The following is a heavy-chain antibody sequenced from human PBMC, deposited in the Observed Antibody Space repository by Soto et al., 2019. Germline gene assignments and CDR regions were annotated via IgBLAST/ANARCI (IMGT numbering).Heavy chain of an antibody. Sequence: QVQLVESGGGVVQPGRSLRLSCAASGFTFSSYGMHWVRQAPGKGLEWVAVISYDGSNKYYADSVKGRFTISRDNSKNTLSLQMNSLRAEDTAVYYCAKDFKLTVTQVTYYYYYGMDVWGQGTTVTVSS. CDR2: ISYDGSNK. CDR1: GFTFSSYG. CDR3: AKDFKLTVTQVTYYYYYGMDV. D-gene: IGHD4-17*01. J-gene: IGHJ6*02. V-gene: IGHV3-30*18.